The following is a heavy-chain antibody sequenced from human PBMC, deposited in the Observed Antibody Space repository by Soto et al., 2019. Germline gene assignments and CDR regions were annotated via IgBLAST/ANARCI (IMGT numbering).Heavy chain of an antibody. CDR1: GFTLSGYA. D-gene: IGHD6-6*01. Sequence: EVQLAESGGGLAQPGGSLRLSCAAAGFTLSGYAMDWVRQAPGKGLEYVSGISSNGVGTYYANSVQGRFTISRDNSKNTVYLQMASLRPEDMAVYYCARRARPDFYYMDVWGKGTPVTVSS. CDR3: ARRARPDFYYMDV. CDR2: ISSNGVGT. J-gene: IGHJ6*03. V-gene: IGHV3-64*01.